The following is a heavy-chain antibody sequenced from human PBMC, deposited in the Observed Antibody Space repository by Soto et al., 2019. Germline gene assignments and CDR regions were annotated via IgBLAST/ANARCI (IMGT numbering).Heavy chain of an antibody. D-gene: IGHD1-26*01. J-gene: IGHJ4*02. Sequence: SETLSLTCTVSGVSICSSKHYWGWIRQPPGKGLEWMGNINHGGSTYYNPSHKTRVTISVDTSKNQFSLKLSSVTAAGTAVYYCAGRVVGALDYWGQGTLVTVSS. CDR1: GVSICSSKHY. V-gene: IGHV4-39*01. CDR2: INHGGST. CDR3: AGRVVGALDY.